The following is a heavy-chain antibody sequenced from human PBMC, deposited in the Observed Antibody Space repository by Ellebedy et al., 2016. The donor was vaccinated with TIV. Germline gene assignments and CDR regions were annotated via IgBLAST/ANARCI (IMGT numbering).Heavy chain of an antibody. CDR3: ARLPGTTVITPTQY. CDR2: IYYTGTT. Sequence: MPSETLSLTCTVSGDSFSSGDYYWSWVRQPPGKGLAWIGSIYYTGTTHYNPSLESRVSISLDTSENQFSLNLASVTAADTAVYYCARLPGTTVITPTQYWGQGTLVTVSS. V-gene: IGHV4-30-4*01. D-gene: IGHD4-23*01. CDR1: GDSFSSGDYY. J-gene: IGHJ4*02.